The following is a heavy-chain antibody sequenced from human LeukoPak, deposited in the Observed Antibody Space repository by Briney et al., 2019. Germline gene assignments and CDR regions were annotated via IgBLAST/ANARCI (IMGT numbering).Heavy chain of an antibody. CDR3: ASTRRYGVKAFDI. V-gene: IGHV5-51*01. CDR1: GYSFTSYW. CDR2: IYPGDCDT. Sequence: GESLKLSCKGSGYSFTSYWIGWVRQMPGKGLEWMGIIYPGDCDTRYSPSFQGQVTISADKSISTAYLQWSSLKASDTAMYYCASTRRYGVKAFDIWGQGTMVTVSS. D-gene: IGHD4-17*01. J-gene: IGHJ3*02.